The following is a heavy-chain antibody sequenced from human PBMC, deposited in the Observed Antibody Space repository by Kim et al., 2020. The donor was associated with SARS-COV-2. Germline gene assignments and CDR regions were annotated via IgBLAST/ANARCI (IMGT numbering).Heavy chain of an antibody. J-gene: IGHJ6*02. CDR1: GGSISSYY. CDR2: IYTSGST. V-gene: IGHV4-4*07. D-gene: IGHD5-12*01. CDR3: ARGGYSGYDPRATKTNYYYGMDV. Sequence: SETLSLTCTVSGGSISSYYWSWIRQPAGKGLEWIGRIYTSGSTNYNPSLKSRVTMSVDTSKNQFSLKLSSVTAADTAVYYCARGGYSGYDPRATKTNYYYGMDVWGQGTTVTVSS.